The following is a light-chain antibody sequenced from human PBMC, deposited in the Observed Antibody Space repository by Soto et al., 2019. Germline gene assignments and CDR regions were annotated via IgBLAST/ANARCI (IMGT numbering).Light chain of an antibody. CDR2: DVS. CDR3: TSCTTSTTMI. CDR1: SSDVGGYNY. Sequence: QSALTQPASVSGSPGQSITISCTGTSSDVGGYNYVSWYQQHPGKAPKLMIYDVSNRPSGVSNRFPGSKSGNTASLPISGLQAEDEVDYYCTSCTTSTTMIFGGGTKLTVL. V-gene: IGLV2-14*01. J-gene: IGLJ2*01.